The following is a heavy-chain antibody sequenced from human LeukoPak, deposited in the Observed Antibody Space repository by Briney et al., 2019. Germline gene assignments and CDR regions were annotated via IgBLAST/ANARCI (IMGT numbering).Heavy chain of an antibody. J-gene: IGHJ5*02. V-gene: IGHV3-23*01. CDR2: ISGSGGST. D-gene: IGHD6-6*01. CDR1: GFTFSSYA. CDR3: AKDYSSSSLSRWFDP. Sequence: GGSLRLSCAASGFTFSSYAMSWVRQAPGKGLEWVSAISGSGGSTYYADPVKGRFTISRDNSKNTLYLQMNSLRAEDTAVYYCAKDYSSSSLSRWFDPWGQGTLVTVSS.